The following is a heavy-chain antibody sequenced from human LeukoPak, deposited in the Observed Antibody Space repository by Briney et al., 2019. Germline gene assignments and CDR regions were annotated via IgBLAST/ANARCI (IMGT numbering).Heavy chain of an antibody. CDR2: KYYSGST. D-gene: IGHD6-6*01. Sequence: PSETLSLTCTVSGGSISSSNYFWGWIRQPPGKGLEWIGSKYYSGSTYYNPSLQSRVTISVDTSKNQFSLKLSSVTAADTAVYYCTRSTIAARQPFDYWGRGTLVTVSS. CDR1: GGSISSSNYF. J-gene: IGHJ4*02. CDR3: TRSTIAARQPFDY. V-gene: IGHV4-39*01.